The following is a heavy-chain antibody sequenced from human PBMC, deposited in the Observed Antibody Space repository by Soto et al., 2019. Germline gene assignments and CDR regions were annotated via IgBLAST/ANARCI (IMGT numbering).Heavy chain of an antibody. J-gene: IGHJ6*02. CDR2: ISYDVNIT. CDR1: GFTFRSYA. V-gene: IGHV3-64D*08. Sequence: GGSLRLSCSASGFTFRSYAMHWVRQAPGKGLQYVSGISYDVNITYYADSVKGRFTVSRDNSRSTLSLHMTSLRTEDTAVYYCLKALPANAVYHYYYGIEIWGQGTTVTVSS. CDR3: LKALPANAVYHYYYGIEI. D-gene: IGHD2-2*01.